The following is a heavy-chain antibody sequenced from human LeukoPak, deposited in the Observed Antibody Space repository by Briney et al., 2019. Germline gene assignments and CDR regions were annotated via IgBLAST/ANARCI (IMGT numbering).Heavy chain of an antibody. CDR3: ARGYDILTGYYY. V-gene: IGHV1-2*02. CDR2: INPNSGGT. D-gene: IGHD3-9*01. CDR1: GYTFTGYY. J-gene: IGHJ4*02. Sequence: ASVTVPCKASGYTFTGYYMHWVRQAPGQGLEWMGWINPNSGGTNYAQKFQGRVTMTRDTSISTAYMELSRLRSDDTAVYYCARGYDILTGYYYWGQGTLVTVSS.